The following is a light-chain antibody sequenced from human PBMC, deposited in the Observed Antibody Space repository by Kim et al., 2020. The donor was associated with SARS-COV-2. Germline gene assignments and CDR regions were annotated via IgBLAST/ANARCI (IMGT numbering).Light chain of an antibody. CDR2: EVS. J-gene: IGLJ1*01. Sequence: QSVLTQPPSAPGSPGQSVTISCTGTSSDVGGYNYVSWYQQHPGKAPKLMIYEVSKRPSGVPDRFSGSKSGNTASLTVSGLQAEDEADYYCSSYAGSAYVFGTGTKVTVL. CDR3: SSYAGSAYV. CDR1: SSDVGGYNY. V-gene: IGLV2-8*01.